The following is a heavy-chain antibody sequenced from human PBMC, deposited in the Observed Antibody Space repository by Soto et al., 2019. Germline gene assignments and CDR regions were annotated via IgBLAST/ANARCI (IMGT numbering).Heavy chain of an antibody. CDR1: GGSIISYY. CDR3: ARAGYYGSGSYGYYYYYMDV. D-gene: IGHD3-10*01. CDR2: IYYSGST. J-gene: IGHJ6*03. Sequence: TSETLSLTCTVSGGSIISYYWSWIRQPPGKELEWTGYIYYSGSTNYNPSLKSRVTISVDTSKNQFSLKLSSVTAADTAVYYCARAGYYGSGSYGYYYYYMDVWGKGTTVTVSS. V-gene: IGHV4-59*01.